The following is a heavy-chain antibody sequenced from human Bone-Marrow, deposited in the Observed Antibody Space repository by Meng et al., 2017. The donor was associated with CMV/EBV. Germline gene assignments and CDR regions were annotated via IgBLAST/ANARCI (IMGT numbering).Heavy chain of an antibody. J-gene: IGHJ4*02. V-gene: IGHV3-30-3*01. Sequence: VQVGESGGSVVQPGRSLGLSCAASGFTFSSYAMHWVRQAPGKGLEWVAVISYDGSNKYYADSVKGRFTISRDNSKNTLYLQMNSLRAEDTAVYYCARGAVGPSGDYWGQGTLVTVSS. D-gene: IGHD1-26*01. CDR3: ARGAVGPSGDY. CDR1: GFTFSSYA. CDR2: ISYDGSNK.